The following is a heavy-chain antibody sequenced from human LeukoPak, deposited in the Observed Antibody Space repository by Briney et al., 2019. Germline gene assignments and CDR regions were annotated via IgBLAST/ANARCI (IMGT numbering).Heavy chain of an antibody. J-gene: IGHJ6*02. Sequence: SETLSLTCTVSGGSISSYYWSWIRQPTGKGLECIGYIYYRGSTNYNPSLKSRVTISVDTSKNQFSLKLSSVTAADTAVYYCARARGGYSYGYLDYYYGMDVWGQGTTVTVSS. D-gene: IGHD5-18*01. CDR1: GGSISSYY. V-gene: IGHV4-59*01. CDR3: ARARGGYSYGYLDYYYGMDV. CDR2: IYYRGST.